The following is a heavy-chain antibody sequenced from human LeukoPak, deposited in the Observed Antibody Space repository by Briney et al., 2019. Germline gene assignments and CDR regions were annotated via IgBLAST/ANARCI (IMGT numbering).Heavy chain of an antibody. CDR3: AGLGSTVKGRIDP. CDR2: ISTDSGDA. D-gene: IGHD5/OR15-5a*01. CDR1: GYHFTGYH. J-gene: IGHJ5*02. V-gene: IGHV1-2*02. Sequence: ASVKVSCKASGYHFTGYHVHWVRQAPGQGLEWMGRISTDSGDADIAQKFQGRVTMTRDTSISTAYMELSRLTSDDSAVYYCAGLGSTVKGRIDPWGREPRSPSPQ.